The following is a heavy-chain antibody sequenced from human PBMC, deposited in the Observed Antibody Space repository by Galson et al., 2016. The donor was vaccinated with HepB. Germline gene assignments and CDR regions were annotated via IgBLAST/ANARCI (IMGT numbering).Heavy chain of an antibody. CDR1: GGSISTGSTY. J-gene: IGHJ4*02. Sequence: TLSLTCTVSGGSISTGSTYCSWIRRPAGKGLEWIGRIYPDGSTNYNPSLKSRVSISLDAPKNQFSLRLYSVTAADTAVYYCARDGIVTGTTYPFYWGQGALVTVSS. CDR2: IYPDGST. CDR3: ARDGIVTGTTYPFY. D-gene: IGHD1-7*01. V-gene: IGHV4-61*02.